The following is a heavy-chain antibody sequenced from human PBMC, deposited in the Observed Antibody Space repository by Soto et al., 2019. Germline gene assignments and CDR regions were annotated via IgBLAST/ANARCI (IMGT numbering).Heavy chain of an antibody. Sequence: NPSETLSLTCAVYGGSFSGYYWSWIRQPPGKGLEWIGEINHSGSTNYNPSLKSRVTISVDTSKNQFSLKLSSVTAADTAVYYSARGRANCSGGSCYGGPNWFDPWGQGTLVTVSS. CDR1: GGSFSGYY. D-gene: IGHD2-15*01. V-gene: IGHV4-34*01. CDR2: INHSGST. CDR3: ARGRANCSGGSCYGGPNWFDP. J-gene: IGHJ5*02.